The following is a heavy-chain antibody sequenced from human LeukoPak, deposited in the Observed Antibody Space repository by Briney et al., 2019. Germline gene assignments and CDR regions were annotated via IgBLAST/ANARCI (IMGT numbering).Heavy chain of an antibody. CDR1: GFTFSSYG. J-gene: IGHJ5*02. Sequence: HAGGSLRLSCAASGFTFSSYGMHWVRQAPGKGLEWVAVISYDGSNKYYADSVKGRFTISRDNSKNTLYLQMNSLRAEDTAVYYCAKEGRVLWFGELSGNWFDPWGQGTLVTVSS. D-gene: IGHD3-10*01. CDR3: AKEGRVLWFGELSGNWFDP. V-gene: IGHV3-30*18. CDR2: ISYDGSNK.